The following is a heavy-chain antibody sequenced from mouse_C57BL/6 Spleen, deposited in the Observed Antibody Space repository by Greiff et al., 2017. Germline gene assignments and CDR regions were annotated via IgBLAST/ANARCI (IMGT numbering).Heavy chain of an antibody. CDR1: GYTFTSYW. CDR3: ARKYYGGRGWYFDV. CDR2: IDPSDSYT. Sequence: QVQLQQPGAELVMPGASVKLSCKASGYTFTSYWMHWVKQRPGQGLEWIGEIDPSDSYTNYNQKFKGKSTLTVDKSSSTAYMQLSSLTSEDSAVYYCARKYYGGRGWYFDVWGTGTTVTVSS. V-gene: IGHV1-69*01. D-gene: IGHD1-1*01. J-gene: IGHJ1*03.